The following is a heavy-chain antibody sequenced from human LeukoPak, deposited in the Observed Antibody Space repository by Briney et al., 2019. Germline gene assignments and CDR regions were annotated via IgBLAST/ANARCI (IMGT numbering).Heavy chain of an antibody. D-gene: IGHD3-9*01. CDR2: ISYDGSNK. Sequence: GSLRLSCAASGFTFSSYAMHWVRQAPGKGLEWVAVISYDGSNKYYADSVKGRFTISRDNSKNTLYLQMNSLRAEDTAVYYCAGRYFFWGQGTLVTVSS. V-gene: IGHV3-30-3*01. J-gene: IGHJ4*02. CDR1: GFTFSSYA. CDR3: AGRYFF.